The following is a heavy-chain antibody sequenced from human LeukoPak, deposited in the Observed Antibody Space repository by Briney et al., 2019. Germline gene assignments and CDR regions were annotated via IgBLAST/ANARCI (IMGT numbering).Heavy chain of an antibody. CDR1: GGSFSGYY. Sequence: PSETLSLTCAVYGGSFSGYYWSWIRQPPGKGLEWIGEINHSGSTNYNPSLKSRVTISVDTSKNQFSLKLSSVTAADTAVYYCARPSSSWYGIDYWGQGTLVTVSS. V-gene: IGHV4-34*01. CDR2: INHSGST. CDR3: ARPSSSWYGIDY. J-gene: IGHJ4*02. D-gene: IGHD6-13*01.